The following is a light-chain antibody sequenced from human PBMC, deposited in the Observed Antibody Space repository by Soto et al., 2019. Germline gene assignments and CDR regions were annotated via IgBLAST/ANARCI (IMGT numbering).Light chain of an antibody. CDR2: EVS. Sequence: QPVLTQPPSASGSPGQSVTISCTGTSSDVGGHNYVSWYQQHPGKAPILMISEVSKRPSGVPDRFSGSKSGNTASLTVSGLQAEDEADYYCSSYAGSDTVVFGGGTKLTVL. V-gene: IGLV2-8*01. J-gene: IGLJ2*01. CDR1: SSDVGGHNY. CDR3: SSYAGSDTVV.